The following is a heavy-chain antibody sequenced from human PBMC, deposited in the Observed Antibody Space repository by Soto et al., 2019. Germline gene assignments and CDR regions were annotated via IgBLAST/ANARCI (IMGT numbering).Heavy chain of an antibody. J-gene: IGHJ3*02. CDR1: GLSVTANY. CDR3: ARRDDSETFDI. D-gene: IGHD5-18*01. Sequence: ESGGGLIQPGGSLRLICAASGLSVTANYMTWVRXAPGKGLEWLSIIYRGGGTYYADSLKGRAIISRDGSRNMVFLQMNSLTAEDAGVYYCARRDDSETFDIWGRGTAVNVSS. V-gene: IGHV3-53*01. CDR2: IYRGGGT.